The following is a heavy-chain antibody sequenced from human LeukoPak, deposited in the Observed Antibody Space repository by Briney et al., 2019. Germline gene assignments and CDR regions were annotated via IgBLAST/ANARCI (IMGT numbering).Heavy chain of an antibody. V-gene: IGHV1-69*05. Sequence: SVKVSCKASGGTFSSYAISWVRQAPGQGLEWMGGIIPIFGTANYAQKFQGRVTITTDESTSTAYMELRSLRSEDTAVYYCARGETPRNYFDYWGQGTLVTVSS. J-gene: IGHJ4*02. CDR2: IIPIFGTA. CDR3: ARGETPRNYFDY. CDR1: GGTFSSYA.